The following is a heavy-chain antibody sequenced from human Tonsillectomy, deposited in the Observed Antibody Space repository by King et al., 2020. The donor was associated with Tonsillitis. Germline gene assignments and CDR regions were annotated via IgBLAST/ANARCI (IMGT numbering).Heavy chain of an antibody. V-gene: IGHV3-23*03. CDR1: GFTFSNDA. Sequence: VQLVESGGGLIQPGGSLRLSCAASGFTFSNDAMSWVRQAPGKGLEWVSVIYRGGSSTYYADSVKGRFTITGDNSTNTLYLQMNRLRAEDTAVYYCAKDRAKCAMDVWGQGTTVTVSS. CDR2: IYRGGSST. J-gene: IGHJ6*02. CDR3: AKDRAKCAMDV.